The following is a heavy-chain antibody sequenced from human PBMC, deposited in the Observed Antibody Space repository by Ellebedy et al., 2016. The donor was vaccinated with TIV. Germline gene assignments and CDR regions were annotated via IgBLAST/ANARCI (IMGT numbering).Heavy chain of an antibody. CDR1: GFTFSNYA. Sequence: GESLKISCAASGFTFSNYAMHWVRQAPGKGLEWVAVLSFDGSIKSYADSVKGRFTISRDNSQNTLHLQMNSLRAEDTAVYFCARPGSGSYYYGMDVWGQGTTVTVSS. CDR3: ARPGSGSYYYGMDV. V-gene: IGHV3-30-3*01. CDR2: LSFDGSIK. J-gene: IGHJ6*02. D-gene: IGHD1-26*01.